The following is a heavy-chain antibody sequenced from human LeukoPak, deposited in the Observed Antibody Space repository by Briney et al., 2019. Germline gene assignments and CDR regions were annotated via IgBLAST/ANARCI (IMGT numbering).Heavy chain of an antibody. J-gene: IGHJ4*02. CDR3: AREPEGSGYIPFDY. D-gene: IGHD3-22*01. V-gene: IGHV1-69*04. Sequence: SVKVSCKASGGTFSSYAISWVRQAPGQGLEWMGRIIPIFGIANYAQKFQGRVTITADKSTSTAYMELSSLRSEDTAVYYCAREPEGSGYIPFDYWGQGTLVTVFS. CDR1: GGTFSSYA. CDR2: IIPIFGIA.